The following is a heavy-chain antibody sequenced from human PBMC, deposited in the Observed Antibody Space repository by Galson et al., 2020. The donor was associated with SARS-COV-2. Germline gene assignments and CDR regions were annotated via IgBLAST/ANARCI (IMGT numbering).Heavy chain of an antibody. CDR1: GFTFSSYG. Sequence: GGSLRLSCAASGFTFSSYGMHWVRQAPGKGLEWVAVIWYDGSNKYYADSVKGRFTISRDNSKNTLYLQMNSLRAEDTAVYYCARDGGSVVVTASYFDYWGQGTLVTVSS. V-gene: IGHV3-33*01. CDR2: IWYDGSNK. CDR3: ARDGGSVVVTASYFDY. J-gene: IGHJ4*02. D-gene: IGHD2-21*02.